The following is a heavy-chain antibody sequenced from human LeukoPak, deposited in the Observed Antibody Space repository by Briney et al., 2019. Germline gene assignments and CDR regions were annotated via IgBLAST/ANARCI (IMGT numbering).Heavy chain of an antibody. V-gene: IGHV3-48*02. CDR1: GFTFTTYS. CDR2: FGSDSRTI. CDR3: ARTDRDGNKRFLD. J-gene: IGHJ4*02. Sequence: GGSLRLSCAASGFTFTTYSMNWVRQAPGKGLVWVSYFGSDSRTIFYADSVKGRFTISRDNGKNLVSLQMNSLRDEDTAVYYCARTDRDGNKRFLDWGQGTLVTVSS. D-gene: IGHD5-24*01.